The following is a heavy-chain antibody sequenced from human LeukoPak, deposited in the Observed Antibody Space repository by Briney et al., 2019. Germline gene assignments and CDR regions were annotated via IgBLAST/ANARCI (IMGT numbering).Heavy chain of an antibody. Sequence: GGSLRLSCAASGFTFDDYGMNWVRQAPGKGLEWVSSISSSSSYIYYADSVKGRFTISRDNAKNSLYLQMNSLRAEDTAVYYCARDYADGSGSYYNSHFDYWGQGTLVTVSS. CDR3: ARDYADGSGSYYNSHFDY. CDR1: GFTFDDYG. D-gene: IGHD3-10*01. V-gene: IGHV3-21*01. J-gene: IGHJ4*02. CDR2: ISSSSSYI.